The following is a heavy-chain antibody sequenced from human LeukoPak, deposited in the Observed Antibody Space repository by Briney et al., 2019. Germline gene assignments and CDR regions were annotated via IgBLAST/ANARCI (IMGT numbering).Heavy chain of an antibody. CDR1: GLTFSSYW. V-gene: IGHV3-74*01. D-gene: IGHD3/OR15-3a*01. Sequence: GGSLRLSCAASGLTFSSYWMHWVRRAPGKGLVWVSGIKSDGSSTSYADSVKGRFTVSRDNAKNTLYLQMNSLRAEDTAVYYCAREGRFLDRSPVDYWGQGSLVTVSS. J-gene: IGHJ4*02. CDR3: AREGRFLDRSPVDY. CDR2: IKSDGSST.